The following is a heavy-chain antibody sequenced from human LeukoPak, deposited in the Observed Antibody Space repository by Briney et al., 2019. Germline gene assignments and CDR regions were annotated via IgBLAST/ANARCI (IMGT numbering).Heavy chain of an antibody. Sequence: SQTLSLTCAISGDSVSSNSTGWTWIRQSPSRGLEWLGRTYYRSKWYNDYAVSVKSRITINPDTSKNQFSLQLISVTPEDTAVYYCARVYSSMFDYWGQGTLVTVSS. D-gene: IGHD6-6*01. CDR3: ARVYSSMFDY. CDR1: GDSVSSNSTG. J-gene: IGHJ4*02. CDR2: TYYRSKWYN. V-gene: IGHV6-1*01.